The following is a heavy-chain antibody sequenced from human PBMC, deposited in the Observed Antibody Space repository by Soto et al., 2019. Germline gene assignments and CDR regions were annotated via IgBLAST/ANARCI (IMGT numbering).Heavy chain of an antibody. J-gene: IGHJ4*02. CDR2: IIPIFGTA. CDR3: ARDHLPPVVVVAATPSIDY. D-gene: IGHD2-15*01. V-gene: IGHV1-69*13. Sequence: GASVKVSCKASGGTFSSYAISWVRQAPGQGLDWMGGIIPIFGTANYAQKFQGRVTITADESTSTAYMELSSLRSEDTAVYYCARDHLPPVVVVAATPSIDYWGQGTLVTVSS. CDR1: GGTFSSYA.